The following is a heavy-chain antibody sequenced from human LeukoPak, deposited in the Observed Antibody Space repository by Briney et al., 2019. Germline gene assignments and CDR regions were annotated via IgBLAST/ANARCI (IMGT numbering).Heavy chain of an antibody. CDR2: IYYSGST. CDR3: ARDTVTTTFDALDI. CDR1: GCSISSDGYY. V-gene: IGHV4-31*03. D-gene: IGHD4-17*01. Sequence: PSQTLSLTCTVSGCSISSDGYYWSCIRQHPGKGLEWIGNIYYSGSTYYNPSLKSRVTISVDTSKNQFSLKLSSVAAADTAVYYCARDTVTTTFDALDIWGQGTMVTVSS. J-gene: IGHJ3*02.